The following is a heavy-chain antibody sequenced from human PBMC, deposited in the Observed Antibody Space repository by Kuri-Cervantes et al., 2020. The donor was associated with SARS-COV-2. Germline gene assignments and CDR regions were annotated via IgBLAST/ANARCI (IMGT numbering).Heavy chain of an antibody. CDR3: AKSPFGFLEWFSGGMDV. CDR2: ISYDGSNK. V-gene: IGHV3-30*18. J-gene: IGHJ6*02. CDR1: GFTFSNAW. Sequence: GESLKISCAASGFTFSNAWMNWVRQAPGKGLEWVAVISYDGSNKYYADSVKGRFTISRDNSKNTLYLQMNSLRAEDTAVYYCAKSPFGFLEWFSGGMDVWGQGTTVTVSS. D-gene: IGHD3-3*01.